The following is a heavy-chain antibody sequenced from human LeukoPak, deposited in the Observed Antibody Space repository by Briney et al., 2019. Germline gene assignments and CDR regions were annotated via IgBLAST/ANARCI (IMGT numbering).Heavy chain of an antibody. D-gene: IGHD4-17*01. Sequence: SETLSLTCTVSGGSISSGDYYWSWIRQPPGKGLEWTGYIYYSGSTYYNPSLKSRVTISVDTSKNQFSLKLSSVTAADTAVYYCARAYGDPPNYYYYGMDVWGQGTTVTVSS. J-gene: IGHJ6*02. CDR1: GGSISSGDYY. CDR2: IYYSGST. V-gene: IGHV4-30-4*01. CDR3: ARAYGDPPNYYYYGMDV.